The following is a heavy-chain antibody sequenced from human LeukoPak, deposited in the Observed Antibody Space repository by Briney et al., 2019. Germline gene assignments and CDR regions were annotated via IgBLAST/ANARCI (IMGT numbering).Heavy chain of an antibody. Sequence: GGSLTLSCAVSGFNFHSNWMMWVRQAPGKGGEGVANMKQDGSEKYYVHSVKGRFTISRDNSKNSLYLQMNSLRVEDTAIYYCATSPIQLWAFDMWGRGTMVTVSS. D-gene: IGHD5-18*01. CDR1: GFNFHSNW. V-gene: IGHV3-7*01. CDR3: ATSPIQLWAFDM. CDR2: MKQDGSEK. J-gene: IGHJ3*02.